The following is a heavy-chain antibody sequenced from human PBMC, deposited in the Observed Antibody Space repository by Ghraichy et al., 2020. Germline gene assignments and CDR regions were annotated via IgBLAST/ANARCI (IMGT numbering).Heavy chain of an antibody. D-gene: IGHD3-9*01. V-gene: IGHV4-39*01. CDR1: GGSISSSSYY. Sequence: SETLSLTCTVSGGSISSSSYYWGWIRQPPGKGLEWIESIYYSGSTYYNPSLKSRVTLSVDTSKNQFSLKLSSVTAADTAVYYCARRYFDFCFDYWGQGTLVTVSS. CDR3: ARRYFDFCFDY. CDR2: IYYSGST. J-gene: IGHJ4*02.